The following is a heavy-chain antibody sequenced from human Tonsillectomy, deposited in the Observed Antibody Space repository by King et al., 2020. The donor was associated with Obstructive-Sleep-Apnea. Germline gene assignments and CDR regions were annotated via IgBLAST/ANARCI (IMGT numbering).Heavy chain of an antibody. CDR3: ARHDDQHYYDSSGYYYCAFDI. CDR2: IYPGDSDT. V-gene: IGHV5-51*01. Sequence: VQLVQSGAEVKKPGESLKISCKGSGYSFTSSWIGWVRQMPGKGLEWMGIIYPGDSDTKYSPSFQGQVTISADKSISTAYLQWSSLKASDTAMYYCARHDDQHYYDSSGYYYCAFDIWGQGTMVTVSS. CDR1: GYSFTSSW. J-gene: IGHJ3*02. D-gene: IGHD3-22*01.